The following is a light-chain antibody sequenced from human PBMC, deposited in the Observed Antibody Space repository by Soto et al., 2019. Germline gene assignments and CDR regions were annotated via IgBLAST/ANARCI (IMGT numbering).Light chain of an antibody. V-gene: IGKV1-5*03. J-gene: IGKJ4*01. CDR2: KVS. Sequence: DTQMTQSPSTLSASVGDRVTITCRASQSISSWLAWYQQKPGKAPKLLIYKVSTLHSGVPSSFSGRGSGTEFTLTISSLQPDDFATYYCQQYDSYPLTFGEGTKVEIK. CDR3: QQYDSYPLT. CDR1: QSISSW.